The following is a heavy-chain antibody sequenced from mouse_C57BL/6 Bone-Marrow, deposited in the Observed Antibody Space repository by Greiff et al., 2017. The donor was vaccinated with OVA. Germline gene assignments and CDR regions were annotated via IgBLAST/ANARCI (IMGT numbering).Heavy chain of an antibody. CDR2: IRLKSDNYAT. CDR3: TALYYGTAMDY. J-gene: IGHJ4*01. Sequence: EVKLEESGGGLVQPGGSMKLSCVASGFTFSNYWMNWVRQSPEKGLEWVAQIRLKSDNYATHYAVSVKGRFTISRDDSKSRVYLQMNNLRAEDTGIYYCTALYYGTAMDYWGQGTSVTVSS. CDR1: GFTFSNYW. D-gene: IGHD2-1*01. V-gene: IGHV6-3*01.